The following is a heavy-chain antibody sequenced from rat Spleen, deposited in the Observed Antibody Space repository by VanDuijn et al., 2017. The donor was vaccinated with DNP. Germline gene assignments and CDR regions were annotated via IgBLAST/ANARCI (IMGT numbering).Heavy chain of an antibody. CDR1: GFTFSDYA. CDR2: ISYDGNRT. D-gene: IGHD4-4*01. CDR3: VRCNSGHFDY. Sequence: EVQLVESGGGLVQPGRSQKLSCSASGFTFSDYAMAWVRQAPKKGLEWVATISYDGNRTFHRDSVKGRFTISRDNAKNTLYLQMNSLRSEDMATYYCVRCNSGHFDYWGQGVMVPVSS. V-gene: IGHV5-17*01. J-gene: IGHJ2*01.